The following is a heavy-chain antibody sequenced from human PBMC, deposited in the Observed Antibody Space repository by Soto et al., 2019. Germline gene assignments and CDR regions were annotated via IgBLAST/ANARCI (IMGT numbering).Heavy chain of an antibody. V-gene: IGHV4-39*07. CDR2: IYYSGST. Sequence: SETLSLTCTVSGGSISSSSYYWGWIRQPPGKGLEWIGSIYYSGSTYYNPSLRSRVTISIDVSKNQFSLSLRSLTAADTAVYYCARSREFDYWSQGTLVTVSS. CDR3: ARSREFDY. J-gene: IGHJ4*02. CDR1: GGSISSSSYY.